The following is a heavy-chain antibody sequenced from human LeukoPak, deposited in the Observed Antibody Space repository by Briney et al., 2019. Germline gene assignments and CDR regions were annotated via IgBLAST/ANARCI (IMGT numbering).Heavy chain of an antibody. Sequence: SETLSLTCAVYGGSFSNYYWSWIRQPPGKGLEWIGGITHSGSTNYNPSLKSRVTILVDTSKNQFSLKLSSVTAADTAVYYCARDEDAFDLWGQGTMVSVSS. CDR3: ARDEDAFDL. CDR2: ITHSGST. V-gene: IGHV4-34*01. J-gene: IGHJ3*01. CDR1: GGSFSNYY.